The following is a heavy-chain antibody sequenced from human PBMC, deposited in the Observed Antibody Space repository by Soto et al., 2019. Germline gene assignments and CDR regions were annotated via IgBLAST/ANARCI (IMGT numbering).Heavy chain of an antibody. D-gene: IGHD1-26*01. CDR2: ISYDGSNK. J-gene: IGHJ5*02. V-gene: IGHV3-30-3*01. CDR3: ARDLLASGSPGCNGFDP. CDR1: GFTFSSYA. Sequence: QVQLVESGGGVVQPGRSLRLSCAASGFTFSSYAMHWVRQAPGKGLEWVAVISYDGSNKYYADSVKGRFTISRDNSKNTLYLQMNSLRAEDTAVYYCARDLLASGSPGCNGFDPCGQGTLVTVSS.